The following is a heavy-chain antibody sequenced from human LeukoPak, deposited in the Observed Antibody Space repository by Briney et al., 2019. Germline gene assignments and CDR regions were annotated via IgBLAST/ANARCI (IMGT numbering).Heavy chain of an antibody. J-gene: IGHJ4*02. Sequence: PSETLSLTCAVYGGSFSGYYWSWIRQPPGKGLEWIGSIYYSGSTYYNPSLKSRVTISVDTSKNQFSLKLSPVTAADTAVYYCARHYYDSSGRKPYYFDYWGQGTLVTVSS. V-gene: IGHV4-34*01. CDR2: IYYSGST. CDR1: GGSFSGYY. CDR3: ARHYYDSSGRKPYYFDY. D-gene: IGHD3-22*01.